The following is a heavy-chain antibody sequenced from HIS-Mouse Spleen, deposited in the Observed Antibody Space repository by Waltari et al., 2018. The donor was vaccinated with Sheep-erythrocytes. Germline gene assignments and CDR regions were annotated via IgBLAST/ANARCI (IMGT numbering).Heavy chain of an antibody. D-gene: IGHD4-17*01. V-gene: IGHV3-53*01. CDR3: ARGHPDYGDYDAFDI. CDR2: IYSGGST. CDR1: GFTVSSNY. Sequence: ESGGGLIQPGGSLRLSCAASGFTVSSNYMSWVRQAPGKGLEWVSVIYSGGSTYYADSGKGRFTISRANSKKTRYLQMNSLRAEDTAVYYCARGHPDYGDYDAFDIWGQGTMVTVSS. J-gene: IGHJ3*02.